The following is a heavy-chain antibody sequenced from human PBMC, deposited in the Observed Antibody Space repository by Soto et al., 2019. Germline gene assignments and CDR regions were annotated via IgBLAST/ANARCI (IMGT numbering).Heavy chain of an antibody. V-gene: IGHV2-5*02. D-gene: IGHD2-21*02. J-gene: IGHJ3*02. Sequence: QITLKESGPTLVNPKQTLTLTCTFSGFSLSTSGVGVGWLRQPPGKALEWLGIIYWDENQRYSPSLKNRLTITKDTTRNPVVLTLTNIDPVDAATSSCAREWGLVWAAFDIWGQGTMVTVSS. CDR1: GFSLSTSGVG. CDR2: IYWDENQ. CDR3: AREWGLVWAAFDI.